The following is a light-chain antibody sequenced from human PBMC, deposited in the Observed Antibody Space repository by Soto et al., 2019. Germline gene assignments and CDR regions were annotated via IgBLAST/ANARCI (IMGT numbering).Light chain of an antibody. CDR1: QSVSSN. J-gene: IGKJ1*01. V-gene: IGKV3-15*01. Sequence: EMVMTQSPATLSVSPGERATLSCRASQSVSSNLAWYQQKPGQAPRLLIYGASTRATGVPDRFSGSGSGTEFTLTISSLQSEEFVVYHCQHYNSWPRTFGQGTKVESK. CDR3: QHYNSWPRT. CDR2: GAS.